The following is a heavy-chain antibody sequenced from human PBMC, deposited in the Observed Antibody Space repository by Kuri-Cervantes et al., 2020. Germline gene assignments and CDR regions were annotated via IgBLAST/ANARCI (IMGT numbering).Heavy chain of an antibody. Sequence: GESLKIPRKGSGYSFTTYWIGWVRQMPGKGLEWMGWNNPNSGGTNYAQKFQGWVTMIRDTSNSTAYMDRSRLRSDDTAVYYCARAQGGIFLPYYGMDVGGQGTTVTVSS. J-gene: IGHJ6*01. CDR3: ARAQGGIFLPYYGMDV. CDR2: NNPNSGGT. V-gene: IGHV1-2*04. CDR1: GYSFTTYW. D-gene: IGHD3-9*01.